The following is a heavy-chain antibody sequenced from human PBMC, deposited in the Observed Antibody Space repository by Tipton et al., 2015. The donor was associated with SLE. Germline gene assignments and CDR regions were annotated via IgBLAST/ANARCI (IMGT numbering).Heavy chain of an antibody. CDR1: GFTFSSYS. D-gene: IGHD3-22*01. CDR3: ARDRRGSGYKTGYAFDI. Sequence: GSLRLSCAASGFTFSSYSMNWVRQTPGKGLEWVSSISSSSSYIYYADSVKGRFTISRDNAKNSLYLQMNSLRAEDTAVYYCARDRRGSGYKTGYAFDIWGQGTMVTVSS. V-gene: IGHV3-21*01. J-gene: IGHJ3*02. CDR2: ISSSSSYI.